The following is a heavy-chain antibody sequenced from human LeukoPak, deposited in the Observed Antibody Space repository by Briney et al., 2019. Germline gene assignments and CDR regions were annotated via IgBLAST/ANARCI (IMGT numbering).Heavy chain of an antibody. Sequence: ASVKVSCKASGYTFTDYFLHWVRQAPGQGLEWLGWINPNSGGTNYAQKFQGRVTMTRDTSISAAYMELSRLRSDDTAVYYCARDQGFYQLLYYLDYWGQGTLVTVSS. CDR1: GYTFTDYF. CDR2: INPNSGGT. D-gene: IGHD2-2*01. V-gene: IGHV1-2*02. J-gene: IGHJ4*02. CDR3: ARDQGFYQLLYYLDY.